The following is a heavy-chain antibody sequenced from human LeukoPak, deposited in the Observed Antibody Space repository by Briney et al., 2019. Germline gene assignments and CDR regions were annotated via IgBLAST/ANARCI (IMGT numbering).Heavy chain of an antibody. J-gene: IGHJ4*02. CDR2: IGYTGTDT. CDR1: GFTFSSFG. CDR3: ARDLTERKYYIAY. V-gene: IGHV3-30*02. Sequence: GGSLRLSFAASGFTFSSFGMHWVRQAPGEGLEWVAYIGYTGTDTYYADSVKGRFTISRDNSKNTVHLQVNSLRAADTALYSCARDLTERKYYIAYWGQGTLVTVSS. D-gene: IGHD2-8*02.